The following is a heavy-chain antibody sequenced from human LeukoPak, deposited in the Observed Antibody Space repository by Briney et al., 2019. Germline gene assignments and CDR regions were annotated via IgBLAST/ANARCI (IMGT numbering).Heavy chain of an antibody. J-gene: IGHJ4*02. CDR1: GFTFDDYA. CDR3: ARDSGLFGVVIPLDY. Sequence: PGRSLRLSCAASGFTFDDYAMHWVRQAPGKGLEWVSGISWNSGSIGYADSVKGRFTISRDNAKNSLYLQMNSLRAEDTAVYYCARDSGLFGVVIPLDYWGQGTLVTVSS. D-gene: IGHD3-3*01. V-gene: IGHV3-9*01. CDR2: ISWNSGSI.